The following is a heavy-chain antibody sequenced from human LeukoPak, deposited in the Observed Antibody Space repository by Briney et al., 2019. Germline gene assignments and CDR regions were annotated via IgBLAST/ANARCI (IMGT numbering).Heavy chain of an antibody. Sequence: ASVKVSCKTSGYPFRGYYVHWVRQAPGQGLEWMGWVNPNTGTTSSAKKFKGRVTMTTDTSINTVYMELRSLISDDTAMYYCAKDWGIAMTGLYSFDHWGQGTLVTVSS. D-gene: IGHD6-19*01. J-gene: IGHJ4*02. CDR2: VNPNTGTT. CDR1: GYPFRGYY. V-gene: IGHV1-2*02. CDR3: AKDWGIAMTGLYSFDH.